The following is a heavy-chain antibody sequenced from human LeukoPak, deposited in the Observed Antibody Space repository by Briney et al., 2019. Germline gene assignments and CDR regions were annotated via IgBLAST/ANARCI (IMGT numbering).Heavy chain of an antibody. CDR2: ISGSSTYI. CDR1: GFTFSSYS. D-gene: IGHD1-26*01. V-gene: IGHV3-21*01. Sequence: GESLRLSCAASGFTFSSYSMNWVRQAPGKGLEWVSSISGSSTYIYYADSVRGRFTISRDNAKNSLYLHMNSLRAEDTAVYYCAREVGATDDYWGQGTLVTVPS. J-gene: IGHJ4*02. CDR3: AREVGATDDY.